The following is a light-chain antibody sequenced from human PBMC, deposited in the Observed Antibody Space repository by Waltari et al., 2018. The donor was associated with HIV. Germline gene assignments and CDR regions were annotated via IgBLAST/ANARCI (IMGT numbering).Light chain of an antibody. V-gene: IGKV1-9*01. CDR1: QGIRTS. CDR3: QQLNTYLYT. CDR2: AAS. Sequence: DIQLTQSPSFLSASVGDRVSITCRASQGIRTSVAWYQQKPGKAPKLLIYAASTLQSGVPSRFSGGGSGTEFTLTISSLQPEDFATYYCQQLNTYLYTFGQGTKLEIK. J-gene: IGKJ2*01.